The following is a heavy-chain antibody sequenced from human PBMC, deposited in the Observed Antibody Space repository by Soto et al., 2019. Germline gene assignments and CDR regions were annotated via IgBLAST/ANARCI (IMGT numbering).Heavy chain of an antibody. CDR3: ASTSSWELLSDNWFDP. CDR2: ISSSSSYI. Sequence: GGSLRLSCAASGFTFSSYSMNWVRQAPGKGLEWVSSISSSSSYIYYADSVKGRFTISRDNAKNSLYLQMNSLRAEDTAVYYCASTSSWELLSDNWFDPWGQGTLVTVSS. CDR1: GFTFSSYS. J-gene: IGHJ5*02. V-gene: IGHV3-21*01. D-gene: IGHD1-26*01.